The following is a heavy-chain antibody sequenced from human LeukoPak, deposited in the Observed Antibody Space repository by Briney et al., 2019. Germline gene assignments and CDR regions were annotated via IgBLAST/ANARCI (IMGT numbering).Heavy chain of an antibody. CDR2: INPSSGDT. CDR3: ARVPRPKYAGGQWDGDY. CDR1: GYTFTVHY. D-gene: IGHD1-26*01. V-gene: IGHV1-2*02. J-gene: IGHJ4*02. Sequence: ASVKASCKTSGYTFTVHYMHWVRQAPGQGLEWMGWINPSSGDTNYAQKFQGRVTMTRDTSISTAYMDLSRLRSDDTAVYYCARVPRPKYAGGQWDGDYWGQGTLVTVSS.